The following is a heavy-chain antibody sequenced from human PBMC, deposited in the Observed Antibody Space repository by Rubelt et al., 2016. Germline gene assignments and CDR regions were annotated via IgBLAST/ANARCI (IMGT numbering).Heavy chain of an antibody. J-gene: IGHJ3*02. V-gene: IGHV3-33*01. CDR3: ARAVGPGIAAAGRGAFDI. CDR2: IWYDGSNK. CDR1: GFTFSSYG. Sequence: AASGFTFSSYGMHWVRQAPGKGLEWVAVIWYDGSNKYYADSVKGRFTIFRDNSKNTLYLQMNSLRAEDTAVYYCARAVGPGIAAAGRGAFDIWGQGTMVTVSS. D-gene: IGHD6-13*01.